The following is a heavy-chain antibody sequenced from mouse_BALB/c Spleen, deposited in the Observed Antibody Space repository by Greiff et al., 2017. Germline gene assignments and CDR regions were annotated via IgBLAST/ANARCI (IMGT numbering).Heavy chain of an antibody. V-gene: IGHV3-2*02. CDR3: ARSEDPYAMDY. J-gene: IGHJ4*01. Sequence: EVQLVESGPGLVKPSQSLSLTCTVTGYSITSDYAWNWIRQFPGNKLEWMGYISYSGSTSYNPSLKSRISITRDTSKNQFFLQLNSVTTEDTATYYCARSEDPYAMDYWGQGTSVTVSS. CDR1: GYSITSDYA. CDR2: ISYSGST.